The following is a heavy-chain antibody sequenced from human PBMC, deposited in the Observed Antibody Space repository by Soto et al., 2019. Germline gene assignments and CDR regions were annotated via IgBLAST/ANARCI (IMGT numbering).Heavy chain of an antibody. CDR1: GGSISSYY. Sequence: PSETLSLTCTVSGGSISSYYWSWIRQPPGKGLEWIGYIYYSGSTNYNPSLKSRVTISVDTSKNQFSLKLSSVTAADTAVYYCARLGSRYYYYYGMDVWGQGTTVTVSS. CDR2: IYYSGST. V-gene: IGHV4-59*01. D-gene: IGHD3-10*01. J-gene: IGHJ6*02. CDR3: ARLGSRYYYYYGMDV.